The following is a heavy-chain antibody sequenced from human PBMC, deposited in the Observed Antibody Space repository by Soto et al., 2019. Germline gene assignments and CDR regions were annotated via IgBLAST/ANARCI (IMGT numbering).Heavy chain of an antibody. CDR1: GGTFSSYA. J-gene: IGHJ6*02. Sequence: QVQLVQSGAEVKKPGSSVKVSCKASGGTFSSYAISWVRQAPGQGLEWMGGIIPIFGTANYAQKFQGRVTITADKYTSTAYMELSSLRSEDTAVYYCARDDYGNFGYYYDGMDVWGQGTTVTVSS. V-gene: IGHV1-69*06. CDR2: IIPIFGTA. D-gene: IGHD4-17*01. CDR3: ARDDYGNFGYYYDGMDV.